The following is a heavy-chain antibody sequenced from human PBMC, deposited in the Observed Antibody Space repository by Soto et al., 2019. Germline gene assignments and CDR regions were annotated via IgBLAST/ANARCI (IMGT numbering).Heavy chain of an antibody. CDR1: GYTFTDYF. J-gene: IGHJ4*02. V-gene: IGHV1-2*02. CDR3: ARYTKRPANARRDGR. D-gene: IGHD2-2*01. Sequence: VELVQSGAEVKKPGASVRVSCKASGYTFTDYFIHGVRQAHGQGLEWMGWINRNRGGSNYAQRFQGRSTMTRNTSINTVYLDLSRLRSDDTYSYYCARYTKRPANARRDGRWGQGTLVPVSS. CDR2: INRNRGGS.